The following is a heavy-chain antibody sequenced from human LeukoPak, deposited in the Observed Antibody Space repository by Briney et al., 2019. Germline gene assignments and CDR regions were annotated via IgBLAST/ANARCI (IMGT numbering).Heavy chain of an antibody. CDR3: ARGKEIQLPSPFDY. CDR2: ISAYNGNT. J-gene: IGHJ4*02. CDR1: GYTFTSYG. V-gene: IGHV1-18*01. D-gene: IGHD5-18*01. Sequence: ASVKVSCKASGYTFTSYGISWVRQAPGQGLEWMGWISAYNGNTNYAQKLQGRVTMTTDTSTCTAYMELRSLRSDDTAVYYCARGKEIQLPSPFDYWGQGTLVTVSS.